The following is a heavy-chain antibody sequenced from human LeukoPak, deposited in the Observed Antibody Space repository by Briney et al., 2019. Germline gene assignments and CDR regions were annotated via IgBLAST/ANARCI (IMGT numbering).Heavy chain of an antibody. J-gene: IGHJ4*02. CDR3: AAVQVGANYYFDY. CDR2: IVVGSGNT. D-gene: IGHD1-26*01. V-gene: IGHV1-58*02. CDR1: GFTFTSCA. Sequence: SVKVSCKASGFTFTSCAMQWVRQARGQRLEWIGWIVVGSGNTNYAQKFQERVTITRDMSTSRAYMELSSLRSEDTAVYYCAAVQVGANYYFDYWGQGTLVTVPS.